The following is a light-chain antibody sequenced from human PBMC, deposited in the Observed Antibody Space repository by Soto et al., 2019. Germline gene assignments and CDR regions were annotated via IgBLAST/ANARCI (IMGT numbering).Light chain of an antibody. Sequence: ETVMTQSPATLSLSPGESATLSCRAGQSISNNLAWYQQKPGQAPRLLIYGASSRATGIPATFSGSGSETQFTLTISSLQSEDFAVYYCQQYYNWPRTFGQGTKVDIK. V-gene: IGKV3-15*01. J-gene: IGKJ1*01. CDR3: QQYYNWPRT. CDR1: QSISNN. CDR2: GAS.